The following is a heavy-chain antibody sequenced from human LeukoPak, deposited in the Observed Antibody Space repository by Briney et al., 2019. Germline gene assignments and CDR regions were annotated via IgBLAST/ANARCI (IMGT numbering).Heavy chain of an antibody. CDR2: INEDGSNK. Sequence: PGGSPRLSSTPSGFRFSNHYMRWIPHAPGKGLEWVANINEDGSNKWHLGSVKGRFTVSRDNARNSLYLQMNSLRVEDTAVYYCTRVIVAVPGYFDYFDFWGQGVLVTVSS. CDR3: TRVIVAVPGYFDYFDF. CDR1: GFRFSNHY. V-gene: IGHV3-7*01. D-gene: IGHD6-19*01. J-gene: IGHJ4*02.